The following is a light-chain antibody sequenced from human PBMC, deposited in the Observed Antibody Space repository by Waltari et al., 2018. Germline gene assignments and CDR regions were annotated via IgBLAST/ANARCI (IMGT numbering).Light chain of an antibody. CDR1: QSVLYTSNNQYS. Sequence: DIVMTQSPDSLALSLGERATIHLKSTQSVLYTSNNQYSLACYKQKPGQPPKPLIYWASTRESGVPDRFSGGGSGTDFTLTVSSLQAEDVAVYYCQQYYGSLATFGQGTKLEIK. CDR2: WAS. J-gene: IGKJ2*01. V-gene: IGKV4-1*01. CDR3: QQYYGSLAT.